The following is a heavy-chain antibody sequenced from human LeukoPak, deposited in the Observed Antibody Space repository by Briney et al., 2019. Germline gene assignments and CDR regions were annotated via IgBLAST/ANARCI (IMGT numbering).Heavy chain of an antibody. CDR3: ARALRSLFDY. CDR2: ISYDGSNK. Sequence: GGSLRLSCAASGFSFSSYAMHWVRQAPGKGLEWVAVISYDGSNKYYADSVKGRFTISRDNSKNTLYLQMNSLRAEDTAVYYCARALRSLFDYWGQGTLVTVSS. V-gene: IGHV3-30-3*01. CDR1: GFSFSSYA. J-gene: IGHJ4*02.